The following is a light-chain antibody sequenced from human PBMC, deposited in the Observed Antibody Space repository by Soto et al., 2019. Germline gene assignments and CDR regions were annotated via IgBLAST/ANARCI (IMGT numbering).Light chain of an antibody. V-gene: IGKV1-13*02. J-gene: IGKJ2*01. CDR2: DAS. CDR1: QGISSA. Sequence: AIQLTQSPSSLSASVGDRVTITCRASQGISSALAWYQQKPGKAPKLLIYDASSLESGVPSRFSGSGSGTDFILTISSLQPEDFATYYCQQFNSYPPWTFGQGTKLEIK. CDR3: QQFNSYPPWT.